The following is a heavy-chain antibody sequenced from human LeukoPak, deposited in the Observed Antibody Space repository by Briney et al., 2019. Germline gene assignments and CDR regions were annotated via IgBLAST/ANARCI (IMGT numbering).Heavy chain of an antibody. CDR2: IYYSGST. Sequence: SETLSLTCAVYGGSFSGYYWSWIRQPPGKGLEWVGSIYYSGSTYYNPSLKSRVTISVDTSKTQFSLQLSSVTAADTAVYYCARDVPSITIFGVATGVGDWFDPWGQGTLVTVSS. J-gene: IGHJ5*02. V-gene: IGHV4-34*01. D-gene: IGHD3-3*01. CDR3: ARDVPSITIFGVATGVGDWFDP. CDR1: GGSFSGYY.